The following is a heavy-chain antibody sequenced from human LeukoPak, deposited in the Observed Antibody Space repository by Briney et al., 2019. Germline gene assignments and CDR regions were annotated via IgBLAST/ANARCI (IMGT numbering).Heavy chain of an antibody. Sequence: SMRGRFTVSRDTSTNTLYLQMNSLRAEDTAVYYCAKCTLLRFPDYFDYWGQGTLVTVSS. D-gene: IGHD5-12*01. CDR3: AKCTLLRFPDYFDY. V-gene: IGHV3-23*01. J-gene: IGHJ4*02.